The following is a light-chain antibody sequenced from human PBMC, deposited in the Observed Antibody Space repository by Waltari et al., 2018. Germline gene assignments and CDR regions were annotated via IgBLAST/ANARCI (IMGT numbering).Light chain of an antibody. CDR3: QQSYSTPPT. CDR1: QSISSY. V-gene: IGKV1-39*01. J-gene: IGKJ1*01. Sequence: DIQMTQSPSSLSASAGDRFTITCRASQSISSYLNWYQQKPGKAPKLLIYAAPSLQSGVPSRFSGSGSGTDFTLTISSLQPEDFATYYCQQSYSTPPTFGQGTKVEIK. CDR2: AAP.